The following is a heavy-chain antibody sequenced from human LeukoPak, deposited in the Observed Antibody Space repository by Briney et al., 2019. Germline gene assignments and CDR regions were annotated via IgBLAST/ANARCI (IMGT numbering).Heavy chain of an antibody. CDR1: GFTFSSYW. V-gene: IGHV3-7*01. CDR3: ATSHDSSGNN. CDR2: IYQDGGAK. D-gene: IGHD3-22*01. Sequence: GGSLRLSCAASGFTFSSYWMAWVRQAPGKGLEWVGNIYQDGGAKFSVDSVKGRFTISRDNARNSLYLQMNNLRVEDTGIYYCATSHDSSGNNWGQGTLVTVSS. J-gene: IGHJ4*02.